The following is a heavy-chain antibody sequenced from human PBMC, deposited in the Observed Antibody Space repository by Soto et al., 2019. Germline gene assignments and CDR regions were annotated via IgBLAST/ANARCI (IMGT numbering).Heavy chain of an antibody. CDR1: GFTFSSYA. CDR2: ISYDGSNK. CDR3: ARGPGYSYGTPYGMDV. J-gene: IGHJ6*02. D-gene: IGHD5-18*01. V-gene: IGHV3-30-3*01. Sequence: QVQLVESGGGVVQPGRSLRLSCAASGFTFSSYAMHWVRQAPGKGLEWVAVISYDGSNKYYADSVKGGVTISRDNSKNTLYLQMNSLRAEDTAVYYCARGPGYSYGTPYGMDVWRQGATVTVSS.